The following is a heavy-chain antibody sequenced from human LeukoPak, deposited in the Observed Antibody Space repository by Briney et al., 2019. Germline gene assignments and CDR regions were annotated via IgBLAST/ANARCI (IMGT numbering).Heavy chain of an antibody. D-gene: IGHD6-13*01. CDR3: ARADSSSWYGY. Sequence: GGSLRLSCAASGFTFSSYDMHWVRQATGKGLEWVSVIGTAGDTYYPGSVKGRFTISRENAKNSLYLQMNSLRAGDTAVYYCARADSSSWYGYWGQGTLVTVSS. CDR1: GFTFSSYD. V-gene: IGHV3-13*01. J-gene: IGHJ4*02. CDR2: IGTAGDT.